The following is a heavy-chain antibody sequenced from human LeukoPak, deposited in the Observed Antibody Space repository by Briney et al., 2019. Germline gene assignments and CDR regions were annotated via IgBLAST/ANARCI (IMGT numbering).Heavy chain of an antibody. D-gene: IGHD6-13*01. V-gene: IGHV6-1*01. Sequence: SQTLSLTCAISGDSVSSNSAAWNWIRQSPSRGLEWLGRTYYRSKLYNDDAVSVKSRITINPDTSKNQFSLQLNSVTPEDTAVYYCARWSSIAAAGTIDYWGQGTLVTVSS. J-gene: IGHJ4*02. CDR2: TYYRSKLYN. CDR1: GDSVSSNSAA. CDR3: ARWSSIAAAGTIDY.